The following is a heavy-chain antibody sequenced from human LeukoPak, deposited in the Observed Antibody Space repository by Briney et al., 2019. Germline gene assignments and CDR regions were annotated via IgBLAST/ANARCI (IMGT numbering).Heavy chain of an antibody. CDR2: IIPIFGTA. V-gene: IGHV1-69*13. D-gene: IGHD6-13*01. CDR3: TRDPIAAAGIFDY. CDR1: GGTFSSYA. J-gene: IGHJ4*02. Sequence: GASVKVSCKASGGTFSSYAISWVRQAPGQGLEWMGGIIPIFGTANYAQKFQGRVTITADESTSTAYMELSSLRSEDTAVYYCTRDPIAAAGIFDYWGQGTLVTVSS.